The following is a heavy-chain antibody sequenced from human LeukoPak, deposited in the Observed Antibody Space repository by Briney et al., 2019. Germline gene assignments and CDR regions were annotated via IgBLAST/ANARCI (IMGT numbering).Heavy chain of an antibody. CDR2: VSPNGETA. J-gene: IGHJ4*02. D-gene: IGHD5-18*01. Sequence: GGSLRLSCAASGFIFRNYGMNWVRQPPGKGLEWVSGVSPNGETAYYADSVKGRFTISRDNSKNTVYLQVRSLRGEDTAVYYCAKDLGWIQFGYWGQGALVTVSS. V-gene: IGHV3-23*01. CDR1: GFIFRNYG. CDR3: AKDLGWIQFGY.